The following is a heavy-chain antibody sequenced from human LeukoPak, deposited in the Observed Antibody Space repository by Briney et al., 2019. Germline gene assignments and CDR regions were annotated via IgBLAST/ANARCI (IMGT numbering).Heavy chain of an antibody. D-gene: IGHD4-17*01. V-gene: IGHV1-18*01. CDR1: GYTFTGYG. CDR2: ISTYNGKT. CDR3: ARTYGDYDGSYWYFDL. Sequence: ASARVSCKASGYTFTGYGITWVRQAPGQGLEWMGWISTYNGKTDYAQKLQGRVTMTTDRSTSTAYMELRSLRSDDTAVYYCARTYGDYDGSYWYFDLWGRGTLVTVSS. J-gene: IGHJ2*01.